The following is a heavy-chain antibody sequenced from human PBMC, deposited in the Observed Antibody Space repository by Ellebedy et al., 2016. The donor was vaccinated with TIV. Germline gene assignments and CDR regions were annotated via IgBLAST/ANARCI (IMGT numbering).Heavy chain of an antibody. CDR1: GGSINGYY. CDR2: IYHSGST. CDR3: ARQSFESGAYYFDY. D-gene: IGHD1-26*01. J-gene: IGHJ4*02. Sequence: MPSETLSLTCTVSGGSINGYYWSWIRQPPGKGLEWIGYIYHSGSTSYNPSLKSRVTISVDPSKNQFSLKLSSVTAADTAVYYCARQSFESGAYYFDYWGQGTLVTVSS. V-gene: IGHV4-59*08.